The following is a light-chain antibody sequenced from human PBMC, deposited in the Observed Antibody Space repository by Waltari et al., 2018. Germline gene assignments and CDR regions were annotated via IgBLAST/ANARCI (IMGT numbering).Light chain of an antibody. CDR3: QQYGSSPWM. CDR1: QSVSSN. J-gene: IGKJ1*01. Sequence: EIVMTQSPATLSVSPGERATLSCRASQSVSSNLAWYQQKPGQAPRLLIYGASTRATGIPARFSGSGSGTEFTLTISSLQSEDFAVYYCQQYGSSPWMFGQGTKVEIK. V-gene: IGKV3-15*01. CDR2: GAS.